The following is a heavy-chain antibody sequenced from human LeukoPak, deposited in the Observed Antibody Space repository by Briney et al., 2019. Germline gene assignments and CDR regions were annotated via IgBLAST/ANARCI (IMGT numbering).Heavy chain of an antibody. Sequence: GGSLRLSCAASGSTFSSYGMHWVRQAPGKGLEWVAVISYDGSNKYYADSVKGRFTISRDNSKNTLYLQMNSLRAEDTAAYYCAKVLLRLGELSPFDYWGQGTLVTVSS. CDR1: GSTFSSYG. CDR2: ISYDGSNK. J-gene: IGHJ4*02. V-gene: IGHV3-30*18. D-gene: IGHD3-16*02. CDR3: AKVLLRLGELSPFDY.